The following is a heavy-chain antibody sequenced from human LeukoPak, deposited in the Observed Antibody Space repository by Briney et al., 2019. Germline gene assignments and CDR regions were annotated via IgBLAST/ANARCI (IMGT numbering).Heavy chain of an antibody. V-gene: IGHV4-39*07. CDR1: GGSISSSSYY. CDR3: ARYFQKRRDGYPYYYYGMDV. J-gene: IGHJ6*02. D-gene: IGHD5-24*01. Sequence: SETLSLTCTVSGGSISSSSYYWGWIRQPPGKGLEWIGSIYYSGSTNYNPSLKSRVTISVDTSKNQFSLKLSSVTAADTAVYYCARYFQKRRDGYPYYYYGMDVWGQGTTVTVSS. CDR2: IYYSGST.